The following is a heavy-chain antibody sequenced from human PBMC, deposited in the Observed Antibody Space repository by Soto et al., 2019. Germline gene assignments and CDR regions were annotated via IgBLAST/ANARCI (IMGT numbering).Heavy chain of an antibody. J-gene: IGHJ6*02. CDR2: ISYDGSNK. D-gene: IGHD3-3*01. V-gene: IGHV3-30-3*01. CDR3: ARDSEPYYDFWSGSLHRTYYFYYGMDV. Sequence: QVQLVESGGGVVQPGRSLRLSCAASGFTFSSYAMHWVRQAPGKGLEWVAVISYDGSNKYYADSVKRRFTISRDNSKNTLYQQMNSLGAEDTAVYYCARDSEPYYDFWSGSLHRTYYFYYGMDVWGQGTTVTVSS. CDR1: GFTFSSYA.